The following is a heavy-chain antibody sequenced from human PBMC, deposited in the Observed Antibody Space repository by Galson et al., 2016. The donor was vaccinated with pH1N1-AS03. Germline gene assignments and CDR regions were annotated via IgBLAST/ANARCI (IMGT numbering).Heavy chain of an antibody. CDR1: GASISSSHNW. Sequence: ETLSLTCAVSGASISSSHNWWSWVRQPPGEGLEWIGEIFPSGTTNYNPSLKSRVVISFDKSKNQFSLRLNSVTAADTAVYYCARERQWVSGDSGPRYGMDVWGQGTTVTVSS. V-gene: IGHV4-4*02. J-gene: IGHJ6*02. CDR3: ARERQWVSGDSGPRYGMDV. CDR2: IFPSGTT. D-gene: IGHD3-10*02.